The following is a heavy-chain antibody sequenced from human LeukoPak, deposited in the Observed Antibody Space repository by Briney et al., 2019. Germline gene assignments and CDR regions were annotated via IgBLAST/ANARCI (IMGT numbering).Heavy chain of an antibody. V-gene: IGHV3-23*01. CDR1: GLTFSRHA. CDR3: AKALIAAASYGMDV. Sequence: GGSLRLSCEVSGLTFSRHAMTWVRQAPGKGLEWVSGITASGGSTYHAESVKGRLTISRDNSKNTLYLQMNSLRAEDTAVYYCAKALIAAASYGMDVWGQGTTVTVSS. J-gene: IGHJ6*02. D-gene: IGHD6-13*01. CDR2: ITASGGST.